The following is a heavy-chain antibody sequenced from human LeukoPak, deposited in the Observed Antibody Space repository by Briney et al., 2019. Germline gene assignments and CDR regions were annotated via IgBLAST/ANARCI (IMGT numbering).Heavy chain of an antibody. V-gene: IGHV4-39*02. CDR3: ARLYYYGSGKYGPFVY. J-gene: IGHJ4*02. CDR2: LSYSGST. Sequence: PSETLSLTCAVSGGSIRSRTYYWGWFRRSRGKGLEWLGRLSYSGSTNYSPSLKSRLTISIDTSKNHFSLKLSSVTAADTAGYYCARLYYYGSGKYGPFVYCGQGTLVTVS. CDR1: GGSIRSRTYY. D-gene: IGHD3-10*01.